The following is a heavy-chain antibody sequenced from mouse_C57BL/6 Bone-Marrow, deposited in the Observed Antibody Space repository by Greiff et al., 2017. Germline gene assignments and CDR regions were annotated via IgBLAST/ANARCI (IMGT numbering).Heavy chain of an antibody. V-gene: IGHV1-64*01. J-gene: IGHJ3*01. CDR3: ARTRAYYKGWFAY. CDR2: IHPNSGST. D-gene: IGHD2-12*01. Sequence: QVQLKQPGAELVKPGASVKLSCKASGYTFTSYWMHWVKQRPGQGLEWIGMIHPNSGSTNYNEKFKSKATLTVDKSSSTAYMQLSSLTSEDSAVYYCARTRAYYKGWFAYWGQGTLVTVSA. CDR1: GYTFTSYW.